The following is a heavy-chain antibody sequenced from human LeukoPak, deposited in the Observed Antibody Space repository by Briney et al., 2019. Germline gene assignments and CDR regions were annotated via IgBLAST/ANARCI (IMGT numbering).Heavy chain of an antibody. CDR3: ARSTHFDY. J-gene: IGHJ4*02. V-gene: IGHV4-61*02. CDR1: GGSISSGSYY. D-gene: IGHD2/OR15-2a*01. Sequence: PSQTLSLTCTVSGGSISSGSYYWSWIRQPAGKGLEWIGRIYTSGSTNYNPSLKSRVTISVDTSKNQFSLKLSSVTAADTAVYYCARSTHFDYWGQGTLVTVSS. CDR2: IYTSGST.